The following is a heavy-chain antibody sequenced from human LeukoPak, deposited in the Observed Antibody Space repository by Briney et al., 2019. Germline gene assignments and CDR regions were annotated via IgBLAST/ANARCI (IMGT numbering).Heavy chain of an antibody. CDR2: ISGSGGST. J-gene: IGHJ4*02. D-gene: IGHD3-22*01. CDR1: GFTFSSYA. CDR3: ARDDYYDSSGYYGY. V-gene: IGHV3-23*01. Sequence: GGSLRLSCAASGFTFSSYAMSWVRQAPGKGLEWVSAISGSGGSTYYADSVKGRFTISRDNSKNTLYLQMNSLRAEDTAVYYCARDDYYDSSGYYGYWGQGTLVTVSS.